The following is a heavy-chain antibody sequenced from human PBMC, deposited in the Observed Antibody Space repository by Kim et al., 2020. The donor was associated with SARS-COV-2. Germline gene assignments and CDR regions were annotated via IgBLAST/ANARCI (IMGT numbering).Heavy chain of an antibody. V-gene: IGHV1-69*13. J-gene: IGHJ4*02. CDR2: IIPFIGTA. CDR1: GGTHSSYP. CDR3: ATGTNPITYGDYGPLDY. D-gene: IGHD4-17*01. Sequence: SVKVSCKASGGTHSSYPISWVRQAPGQGLEWVGGIIPFIGTAHYAQNFQGRVTITADESTSTAYMELSSLRFEDSAKYYCATGTNPITYGDYGPLDYWGQGTLVIVSS.